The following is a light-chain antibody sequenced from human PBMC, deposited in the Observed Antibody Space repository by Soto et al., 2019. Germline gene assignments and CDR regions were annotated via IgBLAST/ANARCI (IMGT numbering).Light chain of an antibody. CDR1: QSIDSW. J-gene: IGKJ1*01. V-gene: IGKV1-5*03. Sequence: DLQMTQSPSTLSAPVGDRVTVTCRASQSIDSWLAWYQHKPGKAPKLLIFKASTLETGVPSRFSGSGSETEFTLTISSLQPDDSATYYCQPYNSYSRTFGQGTKVDIK. CDR2: KAS. CDR3: QPYNSYSRT.